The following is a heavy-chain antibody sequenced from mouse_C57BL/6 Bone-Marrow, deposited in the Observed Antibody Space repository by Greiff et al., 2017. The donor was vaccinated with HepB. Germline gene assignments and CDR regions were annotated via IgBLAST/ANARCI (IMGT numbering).Heavy chain of an antibody. V-gene: IGHV1-64*01. D-gene: IGHD1-1*01. CDR1: GYTFTSYW. Sequence: VQLQQPGAELVKPGASVKLSCKASGYTFTSYWMHWVKQRPGQGLEWIGMIHPNSGGTNYNEKFKSKATLTVDKSSSTAYMQLSSLTSEDSAVYYCAREDYGSSPDYWGQGTTLTVSS. CDR3: AREDYGSSPDY. J-gene: IGHJ2*01. CDR2: IHPNSGGT.